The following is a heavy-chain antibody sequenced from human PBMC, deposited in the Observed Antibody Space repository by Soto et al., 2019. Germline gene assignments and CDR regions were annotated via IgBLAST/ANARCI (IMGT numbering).Heavy chain of an antibody. CDR3: HGACATGVCFIVEAAGIDD. CDR1: GFTFSSYW. J-gene: IGHJ4*01. CDR2: IRRSGSDR. V-gene: IGHV3-7*01. D-gene: IGHD2-8*01. Sequence: GGSLRLSCAASGFTFSSYWMSWVRQAPGKGLEWVATIRRSGSDRYYVDSVKGRFTISRDNAKNSLYLQMNSLRAEDTAVYFCHGACATGVCFIVEAAGIDDWGQGTMVTVSS.